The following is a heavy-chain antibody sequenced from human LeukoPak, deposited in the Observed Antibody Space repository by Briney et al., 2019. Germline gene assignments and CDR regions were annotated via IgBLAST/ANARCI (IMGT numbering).Heavy chain of an antibody. D-gene: IGHD3-16*02. J-gene: IGHJ4*02. CDR3: AKDGRITFGGVIVPRPFDY. CDR2: ISGSGGST. CDR1: GFTFSSYA. V-gene: IGHV3-23*01. Sequence: VGSLRLSCAASGFTFSSYAMSWVRQAPGKGLEWVSAISGSGGSTYYADSVKGRFTISRDNSKNTLYLQMNSLRAEDTAVYYCAKDGRITFGGVIVPRPFDYWGQGTLVTVSS.